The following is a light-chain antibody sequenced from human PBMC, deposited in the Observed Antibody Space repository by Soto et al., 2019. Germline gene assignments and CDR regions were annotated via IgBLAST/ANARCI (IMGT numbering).Light chain of an antibody. J-gene: IGKJ4*01. CDR2: WAS. V-gene: IGKV4-1*01. CDR1: QSVLYSSNNKND. Sequence: DIVMTQSPDSLAVSLGERATINCKSSQSVLYSSNNKNDLAWYRQKPGQPPKLLIYWASTRESGVPDRFSGSGSGTDFTLTISSMQAEDVAFYYCQQYYSTPLTSGGATKLEIK. CDR3: QQYYSTPLT.